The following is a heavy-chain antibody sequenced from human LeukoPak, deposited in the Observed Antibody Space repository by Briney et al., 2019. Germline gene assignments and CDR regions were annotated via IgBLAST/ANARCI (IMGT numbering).Heavy chain of an antibody. D-gene: IGHD3-10*01. CDR2: IIPIFGTA. V-gene: IGHV1-69*13. Sequence: ASVKVSCKASGGTFSSYAISWVRQAPGQGLEWMGGIIPIFGTANYAQKFQGRVTITADESTSTAYMELSSLRSEDTAVYYCARGYYYGSGSGDYWGQGTLVTVSS. CDR3: ARGYYYGSGSGDY. CDR1: GGTFSSYA. J-gene: IGHJ4*02.